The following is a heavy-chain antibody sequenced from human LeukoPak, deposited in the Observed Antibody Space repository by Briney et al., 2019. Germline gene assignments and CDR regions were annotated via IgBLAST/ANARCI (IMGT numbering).Heavy chain of an antibody. CDR2: ISYDGSNK. V-gene: IGHV3-30*18. CDR1: GFTFSSYG. J-gene: IGHJ4*02. Sequence: GGSLRLSCAASGFTFSSYGMHWVRQARGTGLEWVAVISYDGSNKYYADSVKGRFTISRDNSKNTVYLQMNSLRAEDTAVYYCAKELVGSGYADWGQGTLVTVSS. CDR3: AKELVGSGYAD. D-gene: IGHD5-12*01.